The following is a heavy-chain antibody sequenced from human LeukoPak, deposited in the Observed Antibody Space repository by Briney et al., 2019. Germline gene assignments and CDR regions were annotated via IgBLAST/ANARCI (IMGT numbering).Heavy chain of an antibody. CDR3: ARGGEWLADY. V-gene: IGHV4-34*01. CDR1: GGSFSGYY. J-gene: IGHJ4*02. D-gene: IGHD6-19*01. CDR2: INHSGST. Sequence: PSETLSLTCAVYGGSFSGYYWSWIRQPPGKGLEWIGEINHSGSTNYNPSLKSRVTISVDTSKNQFSLKLSSVTAADTAVYYCARGGEWLADYWGQGTLVTVSS.